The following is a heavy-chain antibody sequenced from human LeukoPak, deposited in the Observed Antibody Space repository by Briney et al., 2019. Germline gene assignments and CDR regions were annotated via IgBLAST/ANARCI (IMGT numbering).Heavy chain of an antibody. Sequence: GGSPRLSCAASGFTFVSYAMHWVRQAPGKGLEYVSGISSNGGSTYYANSVKGRFTISRDNSKNTLYLQMGSLTAEDMAVYCCARVPEGWALFDYWGQGTLVTVSS. D-gene: IGHD1-14*01. CDR1: GFTFVSYA. J-gene: IGHJ4*02. V-gene: IGHV3-64*01. CDR3: ARVPEGWALFDY. CDR2: ISSNGGST.